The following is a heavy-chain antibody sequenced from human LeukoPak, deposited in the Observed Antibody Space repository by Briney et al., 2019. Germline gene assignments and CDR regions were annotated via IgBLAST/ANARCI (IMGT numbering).Heavy chain of an antibody. CDR1: YGSISNYY. CDR2: IYYSGRT. Sequence: SETLSLTCTVSYGSISNYYWTWIRQPPGKGLEWIGQIYYSGRTNYSPSFKSRVTMSVDTSQNQFSLSLSSVTAADTAVYYCARSLGPKAVAGRGRLYYYYGMDVWGQGTTVTVSS. V-gene: IGHV4-59*01. CDR3: ARSLGPKAVAGRGRLYYYYGMDV. J-gene: IGHJ6*02. D-gene: IGHD6-19*01.